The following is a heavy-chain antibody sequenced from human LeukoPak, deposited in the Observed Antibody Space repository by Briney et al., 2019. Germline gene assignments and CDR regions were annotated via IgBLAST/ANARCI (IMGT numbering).Heavy chain of an antibody. J-gene: IGHJ4*02. Sequence: PGGALRLSCAASGFTFSTSWMTWVRQTPGKGLERVANINGDGSLNGHVASVKGRLTIPRTNAKNTGYRQRSSPRDKGTSWYDVTRDRAYGALDYWGQGTLVTVSS. CDR3: TRDRAYGALDY. D-gene: IGHD4/OR15-4a*01. CDR2: INGDGSLN. CDR1: GFTFSTSW. V-gene: IGHV3-7*01.